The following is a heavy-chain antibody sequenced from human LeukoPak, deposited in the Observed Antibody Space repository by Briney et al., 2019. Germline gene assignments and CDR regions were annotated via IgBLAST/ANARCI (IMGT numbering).Heavy chain of an antibody. J-gene: IGHJ4*02. CDR3: ARYGSGSYMDY. D-gene: IGHD3-10*01. CDR2: ISYDGSNK. V-gene: IGHV3-30*03. CDR1: GFTFSSYG. Sequence: QPGRSLRLSCAASGFTFSSYGMHWVRQAPGKGLEWVAVISYDGSNKYYADSVKGRFTISRDNSKNTLYLQMNSLRAEDTAVYYCARYGSGSYMDYWGQGTLVTVSS.